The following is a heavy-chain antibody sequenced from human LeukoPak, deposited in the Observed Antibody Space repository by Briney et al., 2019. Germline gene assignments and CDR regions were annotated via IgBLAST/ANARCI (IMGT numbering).Heavy chain of an antibody. CDR2: VYWNDDK. V-gene: IGHV2-5*01. J-gene: IGHJ3*02. CDR1: GFSLSTSGVG. CDR3: AHRRPYLDGFDI. D-gene: IGHD2-2*01. Sequence: SGPTLVKPTQTLTLTCTFSGFSLSTSGVGVGWIRQPPGKALEWLALVYWNDDKRYSPSLKSRLTITKDTSKNQVVLTMTNMDPVDTATYYCAHRRPYLDGFDIWGQGTMVTVSS.